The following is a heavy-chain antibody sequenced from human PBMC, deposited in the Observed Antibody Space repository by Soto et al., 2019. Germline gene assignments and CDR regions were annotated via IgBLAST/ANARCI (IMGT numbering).Heavy chain of an antibody. CDR3: ARDSIYGDYVPDDY. J-gene: IGHJ4*02. Sequence: QVQLVQSGAEVKKPGSSVKVSCKASGGTFSSYAISWVRQAPGQGLEWMGGIIPIFGTANYAQKFQGRVTITADESTSTAYMELSSLRSEDTAMYYCARDSIYGDYVPDDYWGQGTLVTVSS. CDR1: GGTFSSYA. CDR2: IIPIFGTA. D-gene: IGHD4-17*01. V-gene: IGHV1-69*01.